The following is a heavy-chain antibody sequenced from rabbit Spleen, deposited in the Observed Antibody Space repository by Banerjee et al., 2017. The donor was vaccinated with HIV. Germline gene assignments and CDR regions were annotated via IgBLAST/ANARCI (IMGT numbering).Heavy chain of an antibody. CDR3: ARDSGSYDYIDVYFNL. V-gene: IGHV1S40*01. CDR1: GFSFSSSYD. D-gene: IGHD6-1*01. Sequence: QSLEESGGGLVKPGASLTLICTASGFSFSSSYDMCWVRQAPGKGLEWVGCMYTGNNKNYYASWAKGRFTISKTSSTTVTLQMTSLTAADTATYFCARDSGSYDYIDVYFNLWGPGTLVTVS. J-gene: IGHJ4*01. CDR2: MYTGNNKN.